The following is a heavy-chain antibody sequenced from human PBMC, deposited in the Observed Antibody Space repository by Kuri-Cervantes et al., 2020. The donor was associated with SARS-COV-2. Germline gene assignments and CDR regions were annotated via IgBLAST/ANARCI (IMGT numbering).Heavy chain of an antibody. V-gene: IGHV3-30*18. CDR2: ISFDGIDK. D-gene: IGHD2/OR15-2a*01. CDR1: GFTFSKYA. CDR3: AKEISTTGHRYFYGMDV. J-gene: IGHJ6*02. Sequence: GESLKISCAASGFTFSKYAVHWLRQAPGKGLDWVAIISFDGIDKYYGDSVKGRFTISRDNSKNTLYLQMNSLRAEDTAVYYCAKEISTTGHRYFYGMDVWGQGTTVTVSS.